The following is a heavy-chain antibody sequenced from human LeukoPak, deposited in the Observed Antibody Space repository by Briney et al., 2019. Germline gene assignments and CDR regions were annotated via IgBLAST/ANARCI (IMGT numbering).Heavy chain of an antibody. CDR2: INPNSCGT. V-gene: IGHV1-2*02. J-gene: IGHJ4*02. D-gene: IGHD3-9*01. CDR1: GYTFTGYY. Sequence: GASVKVSRKASGYTFTGYYMHWVRQPPGQGLEGMGWINPNSCGTNYAQKFQGRVTMTRDRSISTAYMELSRLRSDDTAVYYCARGDFDWLNYRGFDDWGQGTPVTVSS. CDR3: ARGDFDWLNYRGFDD.